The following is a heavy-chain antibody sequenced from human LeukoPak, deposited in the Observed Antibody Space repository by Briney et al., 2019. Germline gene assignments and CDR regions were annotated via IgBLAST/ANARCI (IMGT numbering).Heavy chain of an antibody. CDR3: ARDTPATMGAFDI. J-gene: IGHJ3*02. CDR1: GYTFTGYY. CDR2: INPNSGGT. Sequence: GASVKVSCKASGYTFTGYYMHWVRQAPGQGLEWMGRINPNSGGTNYAQKFQGRVTMTRDTSISTAYMELSRLRSDDTAVYYCARDTPATMGAFDIWGQGTMVTVSS. D-gene: IGHD5-12*01. V-gene: IGHV1-2*06.